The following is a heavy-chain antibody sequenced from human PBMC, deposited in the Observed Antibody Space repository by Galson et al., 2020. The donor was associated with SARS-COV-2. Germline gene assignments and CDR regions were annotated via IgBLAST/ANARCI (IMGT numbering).Heavy chain of an antibody. Sequence: GGSLRLSCAASGFTFSSYAMHWVRQAPGKGLEWVAVISYDGSNKYYADSVKGRFTISRDNSKNTLYLQMNSLRAEDTAVYYCARDVGDYVEAAGYFDYWGQGTLVTVSS. V-gene: IGHV3-30-3*01. J-gene: IGHJ4*02. CDR1: GFTFSSYA. CDR2: ISYDGSNK. D-gene: IGHD4-17*01. CDR3: ARDVGDYVEAAGYFDY.